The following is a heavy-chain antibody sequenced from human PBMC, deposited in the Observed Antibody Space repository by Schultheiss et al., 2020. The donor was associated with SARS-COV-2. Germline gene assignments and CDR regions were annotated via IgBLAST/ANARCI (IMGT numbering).Heavy chain of an antibody. Sequence: ASVKVSCKASGYTFSVYYMYWVRQAPGQGLEWMGWISAYNGNTNYAQKLQGRVTMTTDTSTSTAYMELRSLRSDDTAVYYCARAQGRYSAYGMDVWGQGTTVTVSS. CDR3: ARAQGRYSAYGMDV. CDR1: GYTFSVYY. V-gene: IGHV1-18*04. D-gene: IGHD5-12*01. CDR2: ISAYNGNT. J-gene: IGHJ6*02.